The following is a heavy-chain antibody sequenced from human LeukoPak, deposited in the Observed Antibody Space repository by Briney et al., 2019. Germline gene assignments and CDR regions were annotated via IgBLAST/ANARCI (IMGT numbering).Heavy chain of an antibody. J-gene: IGHJ3*02. D-gene: IGHD3-16*01. Sequence: GGSLRLSCEASGFTFSTYTMIWVRQAPGKGLEWVSYISSSSGTIYYADSVKGRFTISRDNAKNSLYLQMNSLRAEDTAVYYCKGGSPGAAFDIWGQGTMVTVSS. CDR1: GFTFSTYT. CDR3: KGGSPGAAFDI. CDR2: ISSSSGTI. V-gene: IGHV3-48*04.